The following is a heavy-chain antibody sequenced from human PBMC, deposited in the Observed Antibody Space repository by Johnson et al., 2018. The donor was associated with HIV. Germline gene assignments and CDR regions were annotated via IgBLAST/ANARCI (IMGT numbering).Heavy chain of an antibody. CDR3: ARDSDSLYAFDI. Sequence: QVQLVESGGGLVKPGGSLRLSCAASGFTFSSYGMHWVRQAPGKGLEWVAVIWYDGSNNYYADSVKGRFTISRDNSKNTLYLQIKGLRAEDTAVYYCARDSDSLYAFDIWGQGTMVTVSS. V-gene: IGHV3-33*08. CDR1: GFTFSSYG. J-gene: IGHJ3*02. D-gene: IGHD3-22*01. CDR2: IWYDGSNN.